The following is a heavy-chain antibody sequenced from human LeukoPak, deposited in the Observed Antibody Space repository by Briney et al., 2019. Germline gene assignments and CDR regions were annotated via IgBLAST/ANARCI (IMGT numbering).Heavy chain of an antibody. D-gene: IGHD1-1*01. Sequence: PGGSLRLSCAASGFTFSDYYMSWIRQAPGKGLEWVSYISSSGSTIYYADSVKGRFTISRDNAKNSLYLQMNSLRAEDTAVYYCASDNWNDYYYYGMDVWGQGTTVTVSS. CDR1: GFTFSDYY. CDR3: ASDNWNDYYYYGMDV. CDR2: ISSSGSTI. J-gene: IGHJ6*02. V-gene: IGHV3-11*01.